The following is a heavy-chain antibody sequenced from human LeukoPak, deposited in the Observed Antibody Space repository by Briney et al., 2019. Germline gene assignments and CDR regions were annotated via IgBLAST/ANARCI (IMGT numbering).Heavy chain of an antibody. Sequence: GGSLRLSCAASGFTVSSNYMGWVRQAPGKGLEWVSVIYSGGSTYYADSVKGRFTISRDNSKNTLYLQMSSLRAEDTAVYYCARDLAVYGSGTHWGQGTLVTVSS. D-gene: IGHD3-10*01. J-gene: IGHJ4*02. V-gene: IGHV3-53*01. CDR3: ARDLAVYGSGTH. CDR1: GFTVSSNY. CDR2: IYSGGST.